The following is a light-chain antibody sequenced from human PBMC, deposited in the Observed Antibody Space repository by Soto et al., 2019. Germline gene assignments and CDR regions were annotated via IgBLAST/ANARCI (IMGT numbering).Light chain of an antibody. Sequence: QAVVTQEPSLTVAPGGTVTLTCSASTCTVTSGQYPYWFQQKPGPAPRTLIYDTTNRHSWTPARFSGSRLGGKAALTLSGAQPEDESVFYCLLSCLGARVFGGGTKLTVL. CDR3: LLSCLGARV. CDR1: TCTVTSGQY. CDR2: DTT. V-gene: IGLV7-46*01. J-gene: IGLJ3*02.